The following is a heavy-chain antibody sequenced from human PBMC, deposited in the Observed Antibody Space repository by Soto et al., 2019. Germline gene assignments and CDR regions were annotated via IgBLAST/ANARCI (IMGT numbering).Heavy chain of an antibody. CDR1: GGSISSYY. D-gene: IGHD1-26*01. CDR3: ARAGGYRVDFDY. V-gene: IGHV4-59*01. Sequence: QVQLQESGPGLVKPSETLSLTCTVSGGSISSYYWSWIRQPPGKGLEWIGYIYYSGSTNYNPSLKSRVTISVDTSKNQFSLKLSSVTAADTVVYYCARAGGYRVDFDYWGQGTLVTVSS. J-gene: IGHJ4*02. CDR2: IYYSGST.